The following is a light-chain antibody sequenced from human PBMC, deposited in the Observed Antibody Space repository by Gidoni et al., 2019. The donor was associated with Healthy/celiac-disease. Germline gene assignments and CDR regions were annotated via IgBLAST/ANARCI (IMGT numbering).Light chain of an antibody. V-gene: IGLV1-40*01. CDR1: SSNIVAGYY. CDR2: GNS. J-gene: IGLJ3*02. Sequence: QSVLTQPTSVSGAPGQRVTISCTGRSSNIVAGYYVHWYQQLPGTAPKLLIYGNSNRPSGVPDRFSGSKSGTSASLAITGLQAEDEADYYCQSYDSSLSGGVFGGGTKLTVL. CDR3: QSYDSSLSGGV.